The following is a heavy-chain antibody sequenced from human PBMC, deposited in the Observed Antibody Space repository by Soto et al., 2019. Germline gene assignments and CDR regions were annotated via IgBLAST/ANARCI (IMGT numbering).Heavy chain of an antibody. D-gene: IGHD3-16*01. J-gene: IGHJ2*01. CDR2: ISGSGTTI. V-gene: IGHV3-11*01. Sequence: QVQLVGSGGGLVKPGGSLRLSCAASGFTFSDYYMSWIRQAPEKGLEWVSYISGSGTTIYYADSVKGRFTISRDNAKNSLYLQMNSLRAEDTAVYYCARVVVGDPAGWSFVHWGRVTLVSVSS. CDR3: ARVVVGDPAGWSFVH. CDR1: GFTFSDYY.